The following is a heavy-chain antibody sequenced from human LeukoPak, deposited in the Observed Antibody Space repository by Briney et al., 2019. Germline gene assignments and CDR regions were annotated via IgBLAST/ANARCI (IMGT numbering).Heavy chain of an antibody. J-gene: IGHJ6*03. Sequence: GGSLRLSCAASGFTFTSYSMNWVRQAPGKGLEWVSSISCSSSYIYYADSVKGRFTISRDNAKNSLYLQMNGLRVEDTAVYYCARAPTYCTNGVCRNYMDVWGKGTTVTVYS. V-gene: IGHV3-21*01. CDR3: ARAPTYCTNGVCRNYMDV. D-gene: IGHD2-8*01. CDR1: GFTFTSYS. CDR2: ISCSSSYI.